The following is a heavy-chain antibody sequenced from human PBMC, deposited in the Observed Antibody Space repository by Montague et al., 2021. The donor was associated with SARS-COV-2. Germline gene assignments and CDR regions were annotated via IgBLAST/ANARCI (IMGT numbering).Heavy chain of an antibody. CDR1: GFTVSSNY. J-gene: IGHJ4*02. D-gene: IGHD3-9*01. V-gene: IGHV3-53*01. CDR2: IYKDGRT. CDR3: AREKDTSGYILRY. Sequence: SLRLSCAASGFTVSSNYMTWVRQAPGKGLEWVSVIYKDGRTYYAXSVKGRFTVSRDSSKNTLYLQMHSLRAEDTAVYYCAREKDTSGYILRYWGQGTLVTVSS.